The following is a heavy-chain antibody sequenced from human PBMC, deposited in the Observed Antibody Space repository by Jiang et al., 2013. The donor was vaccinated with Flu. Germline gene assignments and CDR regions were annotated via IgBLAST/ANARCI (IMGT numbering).Heavy chain of an antibody. CDR3: ARGHRYYDSSGSNRYYFDY. J-gene: IGHJ4*02. CDR2: IYYSGST. CDR1: GGSISSYY. V-gene: IGHV4-59*01. D-gene: IGHD3-22*01. Sequence: TCTVSGGSISSYYWSWIRQPPGKGLEWIGYIYYSGSTNYNPSLKSRVTISVDTSKNQFSLKLSSVTAADTAVYYCARGHRYYDSSGSNRYYFDYWGQGTLVTVSS.